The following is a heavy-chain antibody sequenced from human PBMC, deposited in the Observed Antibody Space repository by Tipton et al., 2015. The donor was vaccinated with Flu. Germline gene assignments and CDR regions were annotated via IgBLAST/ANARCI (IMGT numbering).Heavy chain of an antibody. CDR2: IKQDGSEK. CDR1: GFTFSSYW. CDR3: ASYVGQLWSHYSYYGMDV. V-gene: IGHV3-7*01. D-gene: IGHD5-18*01. J-gene: IGHJ6*02. Sequence: SLRLSCAASGFTFSSYWMSWVRQAPGKGLEWVANIKQDGSEKYYVDSVKGRFTISRDNAKNSLYLQMNSLRAEDTAVYYCASYVGQLWSHYSYYGMDVWGQGTTVTVSS.